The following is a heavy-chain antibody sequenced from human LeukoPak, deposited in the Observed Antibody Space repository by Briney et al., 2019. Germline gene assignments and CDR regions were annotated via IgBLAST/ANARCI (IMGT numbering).Heavy chain of an antibody. J-gene: IGHJ4*02. Sequence: ASVKVSCKASGYTFTGYYMHWVRQAPGQGLEWMGWMNPNSGNTGYAQKFQGRVTMTRNTSISTAYMELSSLRSEDTAVYYCASRRRDGYNPFDYWGQGTLVTVSS. CDR2: MNPNSGNT. CDR1: GYTFTGYY. V-gene: IGHV1-8*02. CDR3: ASRRRDGYNPFDY. D-gene: IGHD5-24*01.